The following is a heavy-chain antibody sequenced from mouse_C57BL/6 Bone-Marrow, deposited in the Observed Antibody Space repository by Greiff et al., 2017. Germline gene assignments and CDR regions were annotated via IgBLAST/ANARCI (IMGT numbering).Heavy chain of an antibody. CDR2: INPSSGYT. Sequence: VQVVESGAELARPGASVKMSCKASGYTFTSYTMHWVKQRPGQGLEWIGYINPSSGYTKYNQKFKDKATLTADKSSSTAYMQLSSLTSEDSAVYYCAREAYWYFDVWGTGTTVTVSS. CDR1: GYTFTSYT. V-gene: IGHV1-4*01. J-gene: IGHJ1*03. CDR3: AREAYWYFDV.